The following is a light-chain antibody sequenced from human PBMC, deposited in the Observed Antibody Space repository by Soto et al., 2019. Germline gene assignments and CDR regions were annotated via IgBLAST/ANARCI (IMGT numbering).Light chain of an antibody. CDR1: SSDVGGYEY. CDR3: ISFAGSHYV. J-gene: IGLJ1*01. V-gene: IGLV2-8*01. CDR2: EVL. Sequence: QSALTQPPSASGSPGQSVTISCTGTSSDVGGYEYDSWYQQHPGKAPKLIIYEVLKRPSGVPDRFSGSKSANTASLTVSGLQAEDEADYYCISFAGSHYVFGTGTKLTVL.